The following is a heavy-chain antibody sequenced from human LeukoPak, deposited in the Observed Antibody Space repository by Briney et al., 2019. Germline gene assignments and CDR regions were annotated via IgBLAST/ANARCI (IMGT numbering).Heavy chain of an antibody. CDR1: GYSISSGYY. CDR2: IYHSGST. V-gene: IGHV4-38-2*02. D-gene: IGHD1-26*01. Sequence: SETLSLTCTVSGYSISSGYYWGWIRQPPGKGLEWIGSIYHSGSTYYNPSLKSRVTISVDTSKNQFSLKLSSVTAADTAVYYCARVVGARYFDYWGQGTLVTVSS. CDR3: ARVVGARYFDY. J-gene: IGHJ4*02.